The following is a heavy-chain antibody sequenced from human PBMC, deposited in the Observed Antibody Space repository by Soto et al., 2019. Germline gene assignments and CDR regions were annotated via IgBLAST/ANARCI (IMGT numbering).Heavy chain of an antibody. J-gene: IGHJ6*02. Sequence: SETLSLTCAVSGGSISSGGYSWSWIRQPPGKGLEWIGYIYHSASTYYNPSLKSRVTISVDRSKNQFSLKLSSVTAADTAVYYGARGGSGDYYYGMDVWGQGTTVTVSS. CDR2: IYHSAST. D-gene: IGHD3-16*01. CDR1: GGSISSGGYS. V-gene: IGHV4-30-2*01. CDR3: ARGGSGDYYYGMDV.